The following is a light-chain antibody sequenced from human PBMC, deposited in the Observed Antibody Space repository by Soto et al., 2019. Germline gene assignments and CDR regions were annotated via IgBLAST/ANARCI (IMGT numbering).Light chain of an antibody. CDR1: SSNIGSNY. V-gene: IGLV1-47*01. J-gene: IGLJ2*01. CDR3: AAWDDSLSGVV. CDR2: RND. Sequence: QAVVTQPPSASGTPGQRVTISCSGGSSNIGSNYVYWYQQFSETAPKLLIYRNDQRPTGVPDRFSGSKSGTSVSLAISGLRSEDEADYYCAAWDDSLSGVVFGGGTKLTVL.